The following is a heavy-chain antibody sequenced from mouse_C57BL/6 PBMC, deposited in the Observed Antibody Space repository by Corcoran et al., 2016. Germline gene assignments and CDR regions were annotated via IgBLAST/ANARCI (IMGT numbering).Heavy chain of an antibody. D-gene: IGHD2-5*01. CDR1: GYSITSGYY. CDR2: ISYDGSN. Sequence: DVQLQESGPGLVKPSQSLSLTCSVTGYSITSGYYWNWIRQFPGNKLEWMGYISYDGSNNYNPSLKNRISITRDTSKNQFFLKLNSVTTEDTATYYCAKSNYAWFAYWGQGTLVTVSA. CDR3: AKSNYAWFAY. J-gene: IGHJ3*01. V-gene: IGHV3-6*01.